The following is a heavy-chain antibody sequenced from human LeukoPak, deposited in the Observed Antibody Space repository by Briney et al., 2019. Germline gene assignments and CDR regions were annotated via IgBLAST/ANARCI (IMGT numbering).Heavy chain of an antibody. CDR2: IYYSGST. V-gene: IGHV4-59*01. CDR3: ARDPYGSGHMDV. D-gene: IGHD3-10*01. J-gene: IGHJ6*03. CDR1: GGSISSYY. Sequence: SETLSLTCSVSGGSISSYYWSWIRQPPGKGLEWIGYIYYSGSTNYNPSLKSRVTISVATSKNQSSLKLSSVTAADTAVYYCARDPYGSGHMDVWGKGTTVTISS.